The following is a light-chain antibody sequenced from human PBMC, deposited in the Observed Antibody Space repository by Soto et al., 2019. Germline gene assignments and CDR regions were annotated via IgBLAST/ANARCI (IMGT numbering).Light chain of an antibody. CDR3: SSYTSSSTLV. J-gene: IGLJ2*01. V-gene: IGLV2-14*03. Sequence: QSALTQPASVSGSPGQSIAISCTGTSSDVGGYNYVSWYQQHPGKAPKLMIYDVINRPSGVSHRFSGSKSGNTASLTISGRQAEDEADYYCSSYTSSSTLVFGGGTKLTVL. CDR2: DVI. CDR1: SSDVGGYNY.